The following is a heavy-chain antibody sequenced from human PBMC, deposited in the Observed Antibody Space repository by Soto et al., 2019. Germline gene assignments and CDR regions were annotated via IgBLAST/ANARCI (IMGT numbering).Heavy chain of an antibody. Sequence: QEHLVESGGGVVQPGRSLRLSCAASGFSFTNYGMHWVRQAPGKGLEWVAVISYDGNNQHYADSVKGRFTISRDTSNNTVSLQMHSLRPEDTAVYYYARYNWNCGNDYWGPGTLVTVSS. D-gene: IGHD1-7*01. J-gene: IGHJ4*02. V-gene: IGHV3-30*03. CDR2: ISYDGNNQ. CDR1: GFSFTNYG. CDR3: ARYNWNCGNDY.